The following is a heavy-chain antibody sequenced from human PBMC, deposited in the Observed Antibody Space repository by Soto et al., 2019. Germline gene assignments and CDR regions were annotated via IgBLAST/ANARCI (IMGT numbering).Heavy chain of an antibody. CDR2: MNPKSGNT. V-gene: IGHV1-8*01. Sequence: ASVKVSCKASGYTFTSYDINWVRQATGQGLEWMGWMNPKSGNTGYAKKFQGGVSMTRNASISTAYLELSNLRSEDTAVYYCARGLAAAGIFLIYWGQGTLVTV. CDR3: ARGLAAAGIFLIY. D-gene: IGHD6-13*01. CDR1: GYTFTSYD. J-gene: IGHJ4*02.